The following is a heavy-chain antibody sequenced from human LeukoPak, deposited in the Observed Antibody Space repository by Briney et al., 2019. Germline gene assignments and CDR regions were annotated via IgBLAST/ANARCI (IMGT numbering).Heavy chain of an antibody. J-gene: IGHJ4*02. Sequence: GGSLRLSCAASGFTFSSYGMHWVRQAPGKGLEWVAVIWYDGSNKYYADSVKGRFTISRDNSKNTLYLQMNSLRAEDTAVYYCARDLYYYDSSGYYDYWGQGTLVTVSS. D-gene: IGHD3-22*01. V-gene: IGHV3-33*01. CDR2: IWYDGSNK. CDR1: GFTFSSYG. CDR3: ARDLYYYDSSGYYDY.